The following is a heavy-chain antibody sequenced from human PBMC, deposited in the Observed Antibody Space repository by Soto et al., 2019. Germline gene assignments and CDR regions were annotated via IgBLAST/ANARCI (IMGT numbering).Heavy chain of an antibody. CDR3: ARESSSSRHFDY. D-gene: IGHD6-13*01. J-gene: IGHJ4*02. Sequence: GGSLRLSCAASGFGITDNYMGWVRQAPGKGLEWVSIMYSGGSPHYADSVNGRFTISRDISKNMVYLQMNSLRAEDTAVYYCARESSSSRHFDYWGQGALVTVSS. CDR1: GFGITDNY. V-gene: IGHV3-66*01. CDR2: MYSGGSP.